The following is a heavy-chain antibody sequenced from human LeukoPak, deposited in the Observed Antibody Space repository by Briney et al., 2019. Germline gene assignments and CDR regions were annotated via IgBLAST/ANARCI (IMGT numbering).Heavy chain of an antibody. Sequence: GASVKVSCKASGGTFSSYAISWVRQAPGQGLEWMGGIIPIFGTANYAQKFQGRVTITTDESTSTAYMELSSLRSEDTAVYYCARSRQYSSQPPFDYWGQGTLVTVSS. J-gene: IGHJ4*02. CDR3: ARSRQYSSQPPFDY. CDR2: IIPIFGTA. CDR1: GGTFSSYA. V-gene: IGHV1-69*05. D-gene: IGHD6-6*01.